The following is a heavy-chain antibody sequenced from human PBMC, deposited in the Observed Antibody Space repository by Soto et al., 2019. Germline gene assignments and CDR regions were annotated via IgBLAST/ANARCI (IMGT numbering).Heavy chain of an antibody. D-gene: IGHD2-21*02. CDR1: GGTFSSYA. V-gene: IGHV1-69*01. J-gene: IGHJ6*02. CDR3: ARVSAAYCGGDCYSAYYYGMDV. Sequence: QVQLVQSGAEVKKPGSSVKVSCKASGGTFSSYAISWVRQAPGQGLEWMGGIIPIFGTANYAQKFQGRVTITADESTSTASMELSSLRSEDTAVYYCARVSAAYCGGDCYSAYYYGMDVWGQGTTVTVSS. CDR2: IIPIFGTA.